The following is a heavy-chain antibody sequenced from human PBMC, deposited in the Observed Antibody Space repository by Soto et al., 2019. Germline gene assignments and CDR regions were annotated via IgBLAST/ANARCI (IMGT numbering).Heavy chain of an antibody. D-gene: IGHD3-10*01. J-gene: IGHJ5*02. V-gene: IGHV4-59*01. CDR1: GGSISSYY. CDR3: AMNRGVPKWFDP. CDR2: IYYSGST. Sequence: SETLSLTCTVSGGSISSYYWSWIRRPPGKGLEWIGYIYYSGSTNYNPSLKSRVTISVDTSKNQFSLKLSSVTAADTAVYYCAMNRGVPKWFDPWGQGTLVTVSS.